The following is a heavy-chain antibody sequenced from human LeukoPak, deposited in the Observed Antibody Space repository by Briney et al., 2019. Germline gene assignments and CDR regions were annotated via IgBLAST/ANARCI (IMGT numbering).Heavy chain of an antibody. CDR1: GYSFSNYW. CDR3: VTYSSGYYRFDY. D-gene: IGHD6-19*01. J-gene: IGHJ4*02. CDR2: IYPGDSDT. V-gene: IGHV5-51*01. Sequence: GESLKISCKGSGYSFSNYWIGWVRQIPGKGLEWMGIIYPGDSDTKYSPSFQGQVTISVDKSIRSAYLQWNSLTASDTAMYYCVTYSSGYYRFDYWGQGTQVTVSS.